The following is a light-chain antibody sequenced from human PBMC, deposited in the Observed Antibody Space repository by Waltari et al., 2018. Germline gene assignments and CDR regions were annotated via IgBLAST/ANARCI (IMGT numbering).Light chain of an antibody. CDR3: QQYHSWPPLT. Sequence: EIVLTQSPATLSVSPGERATLSCRASQSVGSNLAWYQQKPGQAPRLLIYRASTRAAGIPARFSCSGSGTEFTLTISSLQSEDFAVYHCQQYHSWPPLTFGGGTKVEIK. CDR1: QSVGSN. J-gene: IGKJ4*01. V-gene: IGKV3-15*01. CDR2: RAS.